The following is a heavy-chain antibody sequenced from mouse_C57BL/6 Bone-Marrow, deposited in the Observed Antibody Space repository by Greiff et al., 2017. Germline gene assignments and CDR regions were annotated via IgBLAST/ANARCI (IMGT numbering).Heavy chain of an antibody. CDR1: GYTFTSYW. Sequence: VQLQQPGAELVRPGSSVKLSCKASGYTFTSYWMDWVKQRPGQGLEWIGNIYPSDSETHYTQKFKDKATLTVDKSSSTAYMQLSSLTSEDSAVYYCARMTVVDVWGTGTTVTVSS. D-gene: IGHD1-1*01. V-gene: IGHV1-61*01. J-gene: IGHJ1*03. CDR3: ARMTVVDV. CDR2: IYPSDSET.